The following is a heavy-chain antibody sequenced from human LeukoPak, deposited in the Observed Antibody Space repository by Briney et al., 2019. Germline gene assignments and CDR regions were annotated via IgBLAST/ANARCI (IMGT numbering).Heavy chain of an antibody. CDR3: ARDEYYYDSSGYYRSDY. D-gene: IGHD3-22*01. V-gene: IGHV1-2*02. J-gene: IGHJ4*02. Sequence: ASVKVSCKASGYTFTGYYMHWVRQAPGQGLEWMGWINPSSGGPNYAQKFHGRVTMTRDTSISTAYMELSRLRSDDTAVYYCARDEYYYDSSGYYRSDYWGQGTLVTVSS. CDR1: GYTFTGYY. CDR2: INPSSGGP.